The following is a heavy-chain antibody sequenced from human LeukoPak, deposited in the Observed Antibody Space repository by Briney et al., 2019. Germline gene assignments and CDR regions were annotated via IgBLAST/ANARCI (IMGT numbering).Heavy chain of an antibody. CDR2: IYHSGST. Sequence: SETLSLTCAVSGGSISSSNWWSWVRQPPGKGLEWIGEIYHSGSTNYNPSLKSRVTISVDKSKNQFSLKLSSVTAADTAVYYCARDPRYYYDSSGYSQNAFDIWGQGTMVTVSS. V-gene: IGHV4-4*02. CDR3: ARDPRYYYDSSGYSQNAFDI. J-gene: IGHJ3*02. D-gene: IGHD3-22*01. CDR1: GGSISSSNW.